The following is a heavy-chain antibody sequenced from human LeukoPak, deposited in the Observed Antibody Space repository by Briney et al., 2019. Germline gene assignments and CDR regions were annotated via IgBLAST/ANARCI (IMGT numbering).Heavy chain of an antibody. V-gene: IGHV4-59*01. Sequence: PGGSLRLSCAASGFTFSSYAMSWVRQAPGKGLEWIGYIYYSGSTNYNPSLKSRVTISVDTSKNQFSLKLTSVTAADTAVYYCARATAFFDIWGQGTMVTVSS. CDR3: ARATAFFDI. CDR1: GFTFSSYA. J-gene: IGHJ3*02. CDR2: IYYSGST.